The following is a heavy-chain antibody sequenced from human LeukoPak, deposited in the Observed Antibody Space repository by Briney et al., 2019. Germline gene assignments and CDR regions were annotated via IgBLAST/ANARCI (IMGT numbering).Heavy chain of an antibody. CDR3: ARSNYVIWFDP. Sequence: PSETLSLTCTVSGGSNSSYYWSWVRQPPGKGLEWIGYIYYSGSTNHNPSLKSRVTISVDSSKNQFSLKLSSVTAADTAVYYCARSNYVIWFDPWGQGTLVTVSS. J-gene: IGHJ5*02. CDR2: IYYSGST. D-gene: IGHD4/OR15-4a*01. V-gene: IGHV4-59*01. CDR1: GGSNSSYY.